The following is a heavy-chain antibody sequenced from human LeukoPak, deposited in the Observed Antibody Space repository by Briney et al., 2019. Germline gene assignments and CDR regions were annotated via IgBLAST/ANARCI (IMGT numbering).Heavy chain of an antibody. Sequence: PGGSLRLSCAASGFTFSSYDMHWVRQATGKGLKWVSAIGTAGDTYYPGSVKGRFTISRENAKNSLYLQMNSLRAGDTAVYYGARVLGSYGMDVWGQGTTVTVSS. D-gene: IGHD3-10*01. V-gene: IGHV3-13*01. J-gene: IGHJ6*02. CDR1: GFTFSSYD. CDR3: ARVLGSYGMDV. CDR2: IGTAGDT.